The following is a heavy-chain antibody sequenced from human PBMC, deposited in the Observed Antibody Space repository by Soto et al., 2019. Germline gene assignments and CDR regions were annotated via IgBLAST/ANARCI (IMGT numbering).Heavy chain of an antibody. CDR3: ASYYYYYGMDV. CDR2: ISYDGSNK. V-gene: IGHV3-30-3*01. J-gene: IGHJ6*02. CDR1: GFTFSSYA. Sequence: QVQLVESGGGVVQPGRSLRLSCAASGFTFSSYAMHWVRQAPGKGLEWVAVISYDGSNKYYADYVKGRFTISRDNSKNTLYLQMNSLRAEDTAVYSSASYYYYYGMDVWGQGTTVTVSS.